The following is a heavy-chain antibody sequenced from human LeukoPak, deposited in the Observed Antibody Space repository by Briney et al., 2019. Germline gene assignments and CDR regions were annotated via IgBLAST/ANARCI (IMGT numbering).Heavy chain of an antibody. CDR1: GLTLASYA. V-gene: IGHV3-23*01. D-gene: IGHD6-13*01. J-gene: IGHJ4*02. CDR3: AKSRGYSSSGYDY. CDR2: ISSSGSTP. Sequence: GGSLRLSCAASGLTLASYAMSWVRQAPGKGLEWVSGISSSGSTPYYADSVKGRFSISRDNSKNTLYLQMNSLRAEDTALYYCAKSRGYSSSGYDYWGRGTLVTVS.